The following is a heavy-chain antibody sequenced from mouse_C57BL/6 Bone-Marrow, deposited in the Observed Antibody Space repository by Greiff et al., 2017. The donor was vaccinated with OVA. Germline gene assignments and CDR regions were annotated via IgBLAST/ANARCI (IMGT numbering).Heavy chain of an antibody. CDR1: GFNIKDYY. V-gene: IGHV14-2*01. Sequence: EVKLQESGAELVKPGASVKLSCTASGFNIKDYYMHWVKQRTEQGLEWIGRIDPEDGETKYDPKFQGKATITADTSSNTAYLQLSSLTSEDTAVYYCARPTYYDYDWGQGTTLTVSS. D-gene: IGHD2-4*01. J-gene: IGHJ2*01. CDR3: ARPTYYDYD. CDR2: IDPEDGET.